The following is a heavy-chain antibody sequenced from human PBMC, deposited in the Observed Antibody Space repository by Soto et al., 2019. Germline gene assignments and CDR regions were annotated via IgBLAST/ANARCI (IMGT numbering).Heavy chain of an antibody. V-gene: IGHV3-7*03. CDR1: GFTFSDYW. CDR3: VKDGGYCSSSSCYSPRNHYFGC. Sequence: GGSLRLSCAASGFTFSDYWMSWVRQAPGKGPEWVANIKFDGSVKQYVDSVRGRFTISRDNSRNSLFLQMDSLRAGDTAVYYCVKDGGYCSSSSCYSPRNHYFGCWGQGTLVTVSS. CDR2: IKFDGSVK. D-gene: IGHD2-2*01. J-gene: IGHJ4*02.